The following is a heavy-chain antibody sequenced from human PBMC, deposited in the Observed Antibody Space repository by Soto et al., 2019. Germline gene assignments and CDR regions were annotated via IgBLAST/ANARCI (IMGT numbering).Heavy chain of an antibody. CDR3: ARGDGDTLDY. D-gene: IGHD2-21*02. J-gene: IGHJ4*02. CDR2: INAYIAKT. CDR1: GYTFINYG. V-gene: IGHV1-18*01. Sequence: QVQLVQSGGEVKKPGASVKVSCKASGYTFINYGITWVRQAPGQGLEWLAWINAYIAKTDNAQKVQGRVTMTADTSTSTAYLGLGRRTSGDTAVYYCARGDGDTLDYWGQGTVVTVSS.